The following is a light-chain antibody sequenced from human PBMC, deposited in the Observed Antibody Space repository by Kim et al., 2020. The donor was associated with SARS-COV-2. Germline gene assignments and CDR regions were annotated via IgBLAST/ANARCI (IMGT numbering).Light chain of an antibody. V-gene: IGLV2-14*03. Sequence: QSLTISCTGTSSDVGDKNYVSWYQQHPGKVPKLLIYEVSKRPSGVSNRFSGSKSGNTASLTISGLQAEDEADYYCSSYAGSDNIYVFGTGTKVTVL. CDR2: EVS. J-gene: IGLJ1*01. CDR3: SSYAGSDNIYV. CDR1: SSDVGDKNY.